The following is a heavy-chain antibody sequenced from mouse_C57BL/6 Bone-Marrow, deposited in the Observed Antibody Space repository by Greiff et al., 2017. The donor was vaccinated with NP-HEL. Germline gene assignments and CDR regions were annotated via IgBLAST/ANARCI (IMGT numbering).Heavy chain of an antibody. CDR3: ARHGFYWGYYYAMDY. CDR2: INSDGGST. V-gene: IGHV5-2*01. Sequence: DVMLVESGGGLVQPGESLKLSCESNEYEFPSHDMSWVRKTPEKRLELVAAINSDGGSTYYPDTMERRFIISRDNTKKTLYLQMSSLRSEDTALYYCARHGFYWGYYYAMDYWGQGTSVTVSS. CDR1: EYEFPSHD. D-gene: IGHD2-1*01. J-gene: IGHJ4*01.